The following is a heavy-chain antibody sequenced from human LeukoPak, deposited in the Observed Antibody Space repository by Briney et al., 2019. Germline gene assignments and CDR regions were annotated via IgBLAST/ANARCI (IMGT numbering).Heavy chain of an antibody. Sequence: ASVKVSCKASGYTFTDYYIHWGRQAPGQGLEWMGWINPNSGGTNYTQKFQGRVTMTRDTSISTAYLELNRLTSDDTAVYYCARVLARYGNLDYWGQGILVTVSS. CDR1: GYTFTDYY. CDR3: ARVLARYGNLDY. CDR2: INPNSGGT. D-gene: IGHD1-14*01. J-gene: IGHJ4*02. V-gene: IGHV1-2*02.